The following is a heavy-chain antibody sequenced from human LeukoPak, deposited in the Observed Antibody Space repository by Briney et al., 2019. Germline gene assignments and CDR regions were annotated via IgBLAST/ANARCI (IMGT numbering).Heavy chain of an antibody. V-gene: IGHV3-15*01. Sequence: PGGSLRLSCAASGFTFSNAWMSWVRQAPGKGLEWVGRINSKTDDGTTDYAAPVKGIFTISRDDSKNTLYLQMNSLKTEDTAVYYCTTDYSSSWYNYYYYYMDVWGKGTTVTVSS. J-gene: IGHJ6*03. D-gene: IGHD6-13*01. CDR3: TTDYSSSWYNYYYYYMDV. CDR1: GFTFSNAW. CDR2: INSKTDDGTT.